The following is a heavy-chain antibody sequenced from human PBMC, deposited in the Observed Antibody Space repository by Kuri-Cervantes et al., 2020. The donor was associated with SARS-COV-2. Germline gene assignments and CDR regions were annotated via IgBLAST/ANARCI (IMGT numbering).Heavy chain of an antibody. D-gene: IGHD5-12*01. V-gene: IGHV3-48*03. CDR3: AREFYSGYDPYLDY. CDR2: ISSSGSTI. J-gene: IGHJ4*02. Sequence: GESLKISCAASGFTFSSYEMNWVRQAPGKGLEWVSYISSSGSTIYYADSVKSRFTISRDNAKNSLSLQMNSLRAEDTALYYCAREFYSGYDPYLDYWGQGTLVTVSS. CDR1: GFTFSSYE.